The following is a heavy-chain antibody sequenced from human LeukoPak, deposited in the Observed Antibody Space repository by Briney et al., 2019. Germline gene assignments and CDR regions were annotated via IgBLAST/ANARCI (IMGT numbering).Heavy chain of an antibody. CDR2: IYDSGTT. J-gene: IGHJ6*02. CDR1: GGSFGNYY. Sequence: SETLSLTCTVSGGSFGNYYWSWIRQPPGKGLEWIGYIYDSGTTNYNPSLKSRVTISVDTATNQFSLKLSSVTAADTAVYYCARAENYYYYGMDVWGQGTTVTVSS. V-gene: IGHV4-59*08. CDR3: ARAENYYYYGMDV.